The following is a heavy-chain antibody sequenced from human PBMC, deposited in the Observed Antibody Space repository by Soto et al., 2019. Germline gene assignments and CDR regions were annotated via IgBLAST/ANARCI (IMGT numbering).Heavy chain of an antibody. V-gene: IGHV1-3*01. D-gene: IGHD1-26*01. CDR2: INAGNGNT. CDR3: ARGGSLYWYFDF. CDR1: GYTFTSYA. Sequence: ASVKVSCKASGYTFTSYAMHWVRQAPGQRLEWMGWINAGNGNTKYSQKFQGRVTITRDTSASTAYMELSSLRSEDTAVYYCARGGSLYWYFDFSGRGSLVTVSS. J-gene: IGHJ2*01.